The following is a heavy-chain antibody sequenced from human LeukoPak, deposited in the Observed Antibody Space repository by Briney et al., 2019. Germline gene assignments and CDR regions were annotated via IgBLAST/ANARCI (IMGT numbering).Heavy chain of an antibody. V-gene: IGHV4-59*01. Sequence: KSSETXSLTCTVSGGSISSYYWSWIRQPPGKGLEWIGYIYYSGSTNYNPSLKSRVTISVDTSKNQFSLKLSSVTAADTAVYYCARESYGSGSSWGQGTLVTVSS. CDR2: IYYSGST. J-gene: IGHJ4*02. D-gene: IGHD3-10*01. CDR3: ARESYGSGSS. CDR1: GGSISSYY.